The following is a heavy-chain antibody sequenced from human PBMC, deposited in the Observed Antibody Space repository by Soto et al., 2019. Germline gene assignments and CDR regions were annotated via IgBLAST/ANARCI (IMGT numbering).Heavy chain of an antibody. V-gene: IGHV3-48*03. CDR3: ARGVYYYDSSGYYSDYYGMDV. J-gene: IGHJ6*02. Sequence: WVRQAPGKGLEWVSYISSSGSTIYYADSVKGRFTISRDNAKNSLYLQMNSLRAEDTAVYYCARGVYYYDSSGYYSDYYGMDVWGQGTTVTVSS. CDR2: ISSSGSTI. D-gene: IGHD3-22*01.